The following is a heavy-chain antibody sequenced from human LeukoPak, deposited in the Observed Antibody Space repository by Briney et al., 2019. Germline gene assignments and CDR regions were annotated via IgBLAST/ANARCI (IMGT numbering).Heavy chain of an antibody. CDR3: ARDRWGRSILSY. Sequence: ASVKVSCKASGYTFTSYAMHWVRQAPGQRLEWMGWSNAGNGNTKYSQKFQGRVTITRDTSASTAYMELSSLRSEDTAVYYCARDRWGRSILSYWGQGTLVTVSS. CDR1: GYTFTSYA. D-gene: IGHD3-9*01. V-gene: IGHV1-3*01. J-gene: IGHJ4*02. CDR2: SNAGNGNT.